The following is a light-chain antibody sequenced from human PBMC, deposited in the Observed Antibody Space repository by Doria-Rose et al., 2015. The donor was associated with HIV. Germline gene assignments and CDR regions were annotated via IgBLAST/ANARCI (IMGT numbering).Light chain of an antibody. Sequence: EIVMTQSPGTLSLSPGERATLSCRASQSFSSTYLAWYQQKPGQAPSLLIYDGSTRATGIPDRFSASGPGTDFTLTINRLEPEDSALYYCHRYGTSWTFGQGTKVEI. CDR1: QSFSSTY. J-gene: IGKJ1*01. V-gene: IGKV3-20*01. CDR3: HRYGTSWT. CDR2: DGS.